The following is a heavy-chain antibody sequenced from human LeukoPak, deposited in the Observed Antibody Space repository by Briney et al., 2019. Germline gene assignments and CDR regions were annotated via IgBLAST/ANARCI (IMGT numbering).Heavy chain of an antibody. Sequence: PGGSLRLSCAASGFTFSSYARSWVRQAPGKGLEWVSAISGSGGSTYYADSVKGRFTISRDNSKNTLYLQMNGLRAEDTAVYYCAKDTIFGVGRFDPWGQGTLVTVSS. CDR3: AKDTIFGVGRFDP. D-gene: IGHD3-3*01. CDR2: ISGSGGST. J-gene: IGHJ5*02. CDR1: GFTFSSYA. V-gene: IGHV3-23*01.